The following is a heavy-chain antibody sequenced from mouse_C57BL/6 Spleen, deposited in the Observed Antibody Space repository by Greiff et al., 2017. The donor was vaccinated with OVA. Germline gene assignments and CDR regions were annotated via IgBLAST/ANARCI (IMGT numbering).Heavy chain of an antibody. CDR1: GYAFSSSW. V-gene: IGHV1-82*01. CDR2: IYPGDGDT. Sequence: VKLMESGPELVKPGASVKISCKASGYAFSSSWMNWVKQRPGKGLEWIGRIYPGDGDTNYNGKFKGKATLTADKSSSTAYMQLSSLTSEDSAVYSCAREGDYGSIYGDWGQGTTLTVSS. CDR3: AREGDYGSIYGD. J-gene: IGHJ2*01. D-gene: IGHD1-1*01.